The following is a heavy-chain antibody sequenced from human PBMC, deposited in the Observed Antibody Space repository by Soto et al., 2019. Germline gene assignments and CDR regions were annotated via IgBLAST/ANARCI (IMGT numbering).Heavy chain of an antibody. V-gene: IGHV1-69*02. J-gene: IGHJ4*02. CDR1: GGTFSSYT. CDR3: AGGAEYSSSLWAC. Sequence: QVQLVQSGAEVKKPGSSVKVSCKASGGTFSSYTISWVRQAPGQGLEWMGRIIPILGIANYAQKFQGRVTITADKSTSTAYMELSSLRSEDTAVYYCAGGAEYSSSLWACRGQGTLVTVSS. D-gene: IGHD6-6*01. CDR2: IIPILGIA.